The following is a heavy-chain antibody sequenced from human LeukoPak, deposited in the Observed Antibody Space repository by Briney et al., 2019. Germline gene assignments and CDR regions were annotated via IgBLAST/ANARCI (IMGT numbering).Heavy chain of an antibody. V-gene: IGHV1-69*05. CDR3: ASGYYYDSSGYY. CDR1: GGTFSSYA. Sequence: SVKVSCKASGGTFSSYAISWVRQAPGQGLEWMGRIIPIFGTANYAQKFRGRVTITTDESTSTAYMELSSLRSEDTAVYYCASGYYYDSSGYYWGQGTLVTVSS. CDR2: IIPIFGTA. D-gene: IGHD3-22*01. J-gene: IGHJ4*02.